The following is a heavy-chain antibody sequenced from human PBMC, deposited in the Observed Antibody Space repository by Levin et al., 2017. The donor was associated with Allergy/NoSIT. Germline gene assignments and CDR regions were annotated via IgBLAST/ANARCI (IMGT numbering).Heavy chain of an antibody. D-gene: IGHD1-1*01. J-gene: IGHJ4*02. CDR1: GGSISSGSYY. CDR2: IHYSGST. V-gene: IGHV4-39*01. Sequence: GSLRLSCTVSGGSISSGSYYWGWNRQPPGKGLEWIGSIHYSGSTYYNPSLKSRVIISVDTSKNQLYLKMSSVTAADTAVYYCARHTTEERFDYWGQGTLVTVSS. CDR3: ARHTTEERFDY.